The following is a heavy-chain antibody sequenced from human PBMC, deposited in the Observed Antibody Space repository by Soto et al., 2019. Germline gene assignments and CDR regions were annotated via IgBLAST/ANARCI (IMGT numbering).Heavy chain of an antibody. CDR1: GFTFSSYG. CDR2: IWYDGSNK. V-gene: IGHV3-33*01. J-gene: IGHJ6*02. Sequence: QVQLVESGGGVVQPGRSLRLSCAASGFTFSSYGMHWVRQAPGNGLEWVAVIWYDGSNKYYADSVKGRFTISRDNSKNTLYLQMNSRIAEDTAVYYCARDTPLDDLPLQGSYGMDVWGQGTTVTVSS. CDR3: ARDTPLDDLPLQGSYGMDV. D-gene: IGHD2-15*01.